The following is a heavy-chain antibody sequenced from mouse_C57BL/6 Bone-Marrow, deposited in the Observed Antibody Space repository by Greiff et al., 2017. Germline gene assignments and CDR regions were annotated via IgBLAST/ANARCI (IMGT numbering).Heavy chain of an antibody. J-gene: IGHJ2*01. V-gene: IGHV14-4*01. CDR3: TTWGSSFYFDY. Sequence: VQLQQSGAELVRPGASVKLSCTASGFNIKDDYMHWVKQRPERGLEWIGWIDPENGDTEYASKFQGKATITADTSSNTAYLQLSSLTSEDTAVYYCTTWGSSFYFDYWGQGTTLTVSS. D-gene: IGHD1-1*01. CDR2: IDPENGDT. CDR1: GFNIKDDY.